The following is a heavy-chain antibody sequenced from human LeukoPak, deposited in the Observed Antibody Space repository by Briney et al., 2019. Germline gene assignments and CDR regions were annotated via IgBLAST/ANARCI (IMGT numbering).Heavy chain of an antibody. CDR3: ARARSRITFGGIRHAFDI. D-gene: IGHD3-16*01. J-gene: IGHJ3*02. CDR1: GDTSGSYA. CDR2: IIPLLGIT. Sequence: ASVKVSCTASGDTSGSYAMNWVRQAPGQGLEWVARIIPLLGITNHAQKLQGRVTVNADTSTNTVYMELSSLRPDDTAVYYCARARSRITFGGIRHAFDIWGQGTLVTVSS. V-gene: IGHV1-69*04.